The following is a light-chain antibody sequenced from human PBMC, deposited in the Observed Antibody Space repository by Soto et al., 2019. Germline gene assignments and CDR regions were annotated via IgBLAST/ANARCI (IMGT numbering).Light chain of an antibody. J-gene: IGLJ1*01. CDR1: SSDIGGYNY. CDR2: EVN. CDR3: SSFSISSTLYV. Sequence: QSVLTQPASVSGSPGQSITISCTGTSSDIGGYNYVSWYQQHPGKAPKVLISEVNNRPSGVSNRFSGSKSGNTASLTISGLQAEDEADYYCSSFSISSTLYVFGTGTKVTVL. V-gene: IGLV2-14*01.